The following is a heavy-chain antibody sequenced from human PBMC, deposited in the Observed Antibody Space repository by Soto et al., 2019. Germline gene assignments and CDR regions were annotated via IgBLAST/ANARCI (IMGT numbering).Heavy chain of an antibody. J-gene: IGHJ4*02. CDR1: GFTFSDHY. Sequence: GGSLRLSCAASGFTFSDHYMTWIRQAPGKGLEWVSYISGSGTTIYYTDSVKGRFTVSRDNAKNSVYLQMNSLRAEDTAVYYCASDPYYYDSDYWGQGALVTVSS. V-gene: IGHV3-11*01. CDR3: ASDPYYYDSDY. CDR2: ISGSGTTI. D-gene: IGHD3-10*01.